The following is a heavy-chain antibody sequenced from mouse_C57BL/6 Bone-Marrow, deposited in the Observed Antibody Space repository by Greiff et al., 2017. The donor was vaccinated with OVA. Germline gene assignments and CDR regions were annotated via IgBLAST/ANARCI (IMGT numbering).Heavy chain of an antibody. Sequence: QVQLQQPGAELVKPGASVKMSCKASGYTFTSYWITWVKQRPGQGLEWIGDIYPGSGSTNYNEKFKSKATLTVDTSSSTAYMQISSLTSEDSAVYYCARAPLLLRQAWVAYWGQGTLVTVSA. CDR2: IYPGSGST. V-gene: IGHV1-55*01. J-gene: IGHJ3*01. CDR3: ARAPLLLRQAWVAY. CDR1: GYTFTSYW. D-gene: IGHD1-1*01.